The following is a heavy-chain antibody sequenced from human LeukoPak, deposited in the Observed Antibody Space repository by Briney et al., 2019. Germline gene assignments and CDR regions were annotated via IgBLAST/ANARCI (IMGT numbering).Heavy chain of an antibody. V-gene: IGHV3-23*01. CDR3: AKDLGFGELGLDY. CDR2: ISGSGGST. Sequence: QTGGSLRLSCAASGFTFSSYAMSWVRQAPGKGLEWVSAISGSGGSTYYADSVKGRFTISRDNSKNTLYLQMNSLRAEDTAVYCCAKDLGFGELGLDYWGQGTLVTVSS. CDR1: GFTFSSYA. J-gene: IGHJ4*02. D-gene: IGHD3-10*01.